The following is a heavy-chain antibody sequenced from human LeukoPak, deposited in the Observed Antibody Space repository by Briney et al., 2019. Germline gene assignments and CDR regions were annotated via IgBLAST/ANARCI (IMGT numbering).Heavy chain of an antibody. J-gene: IGHJ3*01. D-gene: IGHD3-10*01. CDR1: GFTFSSHS. CDR3: ARDFPGIGRGTFDF. Sequence: GGSLRLSCAASGFTFSSHSMNWVRLTPGKGLEWVAKINQDGSDMYYVDSVKGRFFVSRDNARNLVYLQMNSLRVDDTAVYYCARDFPGIGRGTFDFWGQGTIIIVSS. V-gene: IGHV3-7*03. CDR2: INQDGSDM.